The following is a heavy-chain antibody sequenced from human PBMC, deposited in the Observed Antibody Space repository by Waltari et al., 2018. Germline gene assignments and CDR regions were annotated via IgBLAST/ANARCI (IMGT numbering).Heavy chain of an antibody. CDR1: GFTFSSYW. CDR2: ISSNENTT. CDR3: ARVEYSYGPYCFDS. Sequence: EVQLVESGGGLVQPGGSLRLSCEASGFTFSSYWMHWVRQAPGKGLVWVSRISSNENTTTYADSVKGRFTISRDNAKNTLYLQMKSLRAEDTAVYYCARVEYSYGPYCFDSWGQGTPVTVSS. D-gene: IGHD5-18*01. J-gene: IGHJ4*02. V-gene: IGHV3-74*01.